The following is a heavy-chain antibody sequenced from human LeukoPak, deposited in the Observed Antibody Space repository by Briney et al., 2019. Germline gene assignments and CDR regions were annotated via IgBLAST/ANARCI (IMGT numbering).Heavy chain of an antibody. CDR3: ARGDTVAARPGRFDY. CDR2: IYQSGST. CDR1: GGSISSYY. D-gene: IGHD6-6*01. V-gene: IGHV4-59*12. J-gene: IGHJ4*02. Sequence: SETLSLTCTVSGGSISSYYWSWIRQPPGKGLEWIGSIYQSGSTYYNPSLKSRLTISVDTSKNQFSLKLSSVTAADTAVYYCARGDTVAARPGRFDYWGQGTLVTVSS.